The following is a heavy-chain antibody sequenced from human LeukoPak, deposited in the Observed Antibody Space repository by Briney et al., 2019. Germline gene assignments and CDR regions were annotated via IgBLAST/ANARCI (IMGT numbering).Heavy chain of an antibody. Sequence: SETLSRTCAAYGGSFSGYYWRWIRQPPGKGLEWIGEINHSGSTSYNPSLKSRVTISVDTSKNQFSLKLSSVTAADTAVYYCAGAGDYDDGAFDIWGRGTMVTVSS. CDR3: AGAGDYDDGAFDI. J-gene: IGHJ3*02. V-gene: IGHV4-34*01. D-gene: IGHD4-17*01. CDR1: GGSFSGYY. CDR2: INHSGST.